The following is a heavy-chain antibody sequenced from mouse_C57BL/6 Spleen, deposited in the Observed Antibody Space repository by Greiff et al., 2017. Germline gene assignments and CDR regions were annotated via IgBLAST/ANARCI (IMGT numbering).Heavy chain of an antibody. CDR2: IYPGDGDT. CDR3: AREGAY. Sequence: QVQLQQSGPELVKPGASVKLSCKASGYAFSSSWMNWVKQRPGKGLEWIGRIYPGDGDTNYNGKFKGKATLTADKSSSTAYMQLSSLTSEGSAVYFCAREGAYWGQGTLVTVSA. CDR1: GYAFSSSW. J-gene: IGHJ3*01. V-gene: IGHV1-82*01.